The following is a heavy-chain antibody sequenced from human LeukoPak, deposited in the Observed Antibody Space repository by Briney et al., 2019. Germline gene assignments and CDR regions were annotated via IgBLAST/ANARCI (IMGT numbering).Heavy chain of an antibody. Sequence: GGSLRLSCAASGFTFSSYAMHWVRQAPGKGLEWVAVISYDGSNKYYADSVKGRFTISRDNAKNSLYLQMNSLRAEDTAVYYCARDQSYDSSGYPDYWGQGTLVTVSS. CDR1: GFTFSSYA. D-gene: IGHD3-22*01. J-gene: IGHJ4*02. V-gene: IGHV3-30-3*01. CDR3: ARDQSYDSSGYPDY. CDR2: ISYDGSNK.